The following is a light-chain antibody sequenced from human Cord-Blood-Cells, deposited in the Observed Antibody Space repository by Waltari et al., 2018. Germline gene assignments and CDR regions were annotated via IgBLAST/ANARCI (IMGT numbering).Light chain of an antibody. CDR3: QQSYSTPRT. Sequence: TQSTWGLSASVGDRVTITCRASQSISSYLNWYQQKPGKAPKLLIYAASSLQSGVPSRFSGSGSGTDFTLTISSLQPEDFATYYCQQSYSTPRTFGPGTKVDIK. J-gene: IGKJ3*01. CDR1: QSISSY. CDR2: AAS. V-gene: IGKV1-39*01.